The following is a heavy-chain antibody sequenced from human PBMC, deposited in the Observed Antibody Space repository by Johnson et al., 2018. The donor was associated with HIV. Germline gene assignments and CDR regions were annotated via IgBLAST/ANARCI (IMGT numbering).Heavy chain of an antibody. V-gene: IGHV3-30*04. CDR3: ARAAFYYDPSGYLTRPRAFDI. D-gene: IGHD3-22*01. Sequence: QVQLVESGGGLVQPGGSLRLSCTASGFTFSNYGIHWVRQAPGKGLEWVAVISYDGSNRYYADSVRGRSTLSRDNSKNSLYVQMNGLRVEDSALYYCARAAFYYDPSGYLTRPRAFDIWGQGTMVTVSS. CDR1: GFTFSNYG. J-gene: IGHJ3*02. CDR2: ISYDGSNR.